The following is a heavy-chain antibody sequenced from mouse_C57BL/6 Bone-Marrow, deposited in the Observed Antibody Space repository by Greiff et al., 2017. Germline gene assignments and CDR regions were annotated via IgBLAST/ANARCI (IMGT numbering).Heavy chain of an antibody. CDR2: IYPGSGST. CDR1: GYTFTSYW. J-gene: IGHJ1*03. CDR3: ARWDEYYWYFDV. V-gene: IGHV1-55*01. D-gene: IGHD4-1*01. Sequence: VQLQQPGAELVKPGASVKMSCKASGYTFTSYWITWVKQSPGQGLEWIGDIYPGSGSTNYNEKFKSKATLTVDTSSSTAYMQLSSLTSEDSAVYYSARWDEYYWYFDVWGTGTTVTVSS.